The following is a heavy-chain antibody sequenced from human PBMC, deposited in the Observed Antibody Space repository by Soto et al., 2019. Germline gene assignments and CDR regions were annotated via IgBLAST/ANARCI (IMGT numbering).Heavy chain of an antibody. CDR2: IYWDDHK. D-gene: IGHD3-3*02. J-gene: IGHJ4*02. V-gene: IGHV2-5*02. CDR3: ASMRSGVFDS. Sequence: QITLKESGPTLVNPTQTLTLTCTFSGFSLTETGMGVGWIRQPPGKALQWVALIYWDDHKRYSPSLKRGLTLSKAATDNLVVLPKPNVDAVDTATYHCASMRSGVFDSCGQGTLVNVSS. CDR1: GFSLTETGMG.